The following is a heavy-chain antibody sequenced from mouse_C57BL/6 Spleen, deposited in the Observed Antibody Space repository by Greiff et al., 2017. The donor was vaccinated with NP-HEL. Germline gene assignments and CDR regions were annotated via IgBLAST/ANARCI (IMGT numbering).Heavy chain of an antibody. CDR2: IWGVGST. Sequence: VKLQESGPGLVAPSQSLSITCTVSGFSLTSYGVDWVRQSPGKGLEWLGVIWGVGSTNYNSALKSRLSISKDNSKSQVFLKMNSLQTDDTAMYYCASGYYGSSSFAYWGKGTLVTVSA. D-gene: IGHD1-1*01. CDR1: GFSLTSYG. J-gene: IGHJ3*01. V-gene: IGHV2-6*01. CDR3: ASGYYGSSSFAY.